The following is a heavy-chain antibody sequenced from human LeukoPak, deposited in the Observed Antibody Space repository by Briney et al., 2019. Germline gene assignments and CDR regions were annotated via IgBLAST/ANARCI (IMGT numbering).Heavy chain of an antibody. Sequence: GGSLRLSCAASGFTFSSYAMSWVRQAPGKGLEWVSAISASSDTIKYADSVKGRFTVSRDNSKNTLYLLMNSLRAEDTAVYYCAKVVGYMDVWGKGTTVTVSS. CDR2: ISASSDTI. V-gene: IGHV3-23*01. CDR1: GFTFSSYA. CDR3: AKVVGYMDV. J-gene: IGHJ6*03.